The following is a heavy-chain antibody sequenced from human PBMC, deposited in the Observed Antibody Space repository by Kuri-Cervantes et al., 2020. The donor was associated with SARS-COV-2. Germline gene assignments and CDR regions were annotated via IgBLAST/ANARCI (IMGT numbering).Heavy chain of an antibody. J-gene: IGHJ4*02. Sequence: ASVKVSCKASGYTFIGYYMHWVRQAPGQGLEWMGWINPKSGASSYAQKFQGRVTMTRDTSISTAYMELSSLRSEDTAVYYCARTPTVTTYYFDYWGQGTLVTVSS. CDR1: GYTFIGYY. CDR2: INPKSGAS. D-gene: IGHD4-17*01. CDR3: ARTPTVTTYYFDY. V-gene: IGHV1-2*02.